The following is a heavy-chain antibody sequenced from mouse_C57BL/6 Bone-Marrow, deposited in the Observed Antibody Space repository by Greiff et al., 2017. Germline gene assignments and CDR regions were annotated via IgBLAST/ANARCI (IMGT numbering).Heavy chain of an antibody. Sequence: QVQLQQSGAELARPGASVKLSCKASGYTFTSYGISWVKQRTGQGLEWIGEIYPRSGNTYYNEKFKGKATLTADKSSSTAYMELRSLTSEDSAVYFSARYSSGPFAYWGQGTLVTVSA. CDR2: IYPRSGNT. D-gene: IGHD3-2*02. V-gene: IGHV1-81*01. J-gene: IGHJ3*01. CDR3: ARYSSGPFAY. CDR1: GYTFTSYG.